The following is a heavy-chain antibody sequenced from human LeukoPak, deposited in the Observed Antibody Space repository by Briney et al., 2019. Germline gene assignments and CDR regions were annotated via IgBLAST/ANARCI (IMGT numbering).Heavy chain of an antibody. Sequence: GGSLTLSCSPYRXTFSCSVMHWDRHASKKGLEWVVLIRTKANNYATAYAAAVKGRFIISRDDTKSTAYLQVNSLKTEDTAVYYCTSRKGDSSYYGMDVWGQGTTVTVSS. V-gene: IGHV3-73*01. CDR2: IRTKANNYAT. D-gene: IGHD1-14*01. J-gene: IGHJ6*02. CDR3: TSRKGDSSYYGMDV. CDR1: RXTFSCSV.